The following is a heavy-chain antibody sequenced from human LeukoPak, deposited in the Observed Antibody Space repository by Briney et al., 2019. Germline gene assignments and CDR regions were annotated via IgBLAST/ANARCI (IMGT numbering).Heavy chain of an antibody. Sequence: PGGPLRLSCAASGFTFSSYSMNWVRQAPGKGLEWISYISSSTSTIYYADSVKGRFTISRDNAKNSLYLQMNSLRDEDTAVYYCARAQYYDSSGYYYEDYFQHWGQGTLVTVSS. CDR2: ISSSTSTI. CDR3: ARAQYYDSSGYYYEDYFQH. J-gene: IGHJ1*01. V-gene: IGHV3-48*02. D-gene: IGHD3-22*01. CDR1: GFTFSSYS.